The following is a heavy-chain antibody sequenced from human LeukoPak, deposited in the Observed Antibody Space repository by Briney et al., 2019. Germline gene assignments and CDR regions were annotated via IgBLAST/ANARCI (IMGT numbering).Heavy chain of an antibody. Sequence: ASVKVSCKASGYTFTNYFLHWVRQAPGQGLEWMGIINPTGSSPTYAQKFQGRLTMTRDMSTSTVYMELSRLKSEDTAVYYCAREGWLLPPTRYYYMDVWGKGTTVSVS. CDR1: GYTFTNYF. CDR2: INPTGSSP. CDR3: AREGWLLPPTRYYYMDV. J-gene: IGHJ6*03. V-gene: IGHV1-46*01. D-gene: IGHD2-15*01.